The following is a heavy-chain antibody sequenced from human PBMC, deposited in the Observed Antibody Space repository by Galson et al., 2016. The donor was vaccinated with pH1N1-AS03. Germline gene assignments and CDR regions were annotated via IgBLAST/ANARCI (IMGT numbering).Heavy chain of an antibody. Sequence: PALVTPTQTLTLTCAFSGFSLATSGVGVGWVRQPPGKALEWLALIYWDDDKLYNPSLKSRLTATKDTSKNLVVLTLTDMDPVDTATYFCTRPRYYNTNLYYFDYWGQGTLVTVSS. V-gene: IGHV2-5*02. CDR2: IYWDDDK. CDR3: TRPRYYNTNLYYFDY. CDR1: GFSLATSGVG. D-gene: IGHD2/OR15-2a*01. J-gene: IGHJ4*02.